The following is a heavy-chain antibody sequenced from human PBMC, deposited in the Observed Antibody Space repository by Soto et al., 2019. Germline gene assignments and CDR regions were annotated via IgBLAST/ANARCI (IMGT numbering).Heavy chain of an antibody. D-gene: IGHD2-2*01. J-gene: IGHJ5*02. CDR1: GYTFSNYG. CDR2: ISLYSDGT. Sequence: ASVKVSCKTSGYTFSNYGITWVRQAPGQPLEWLGWISLYSDGTNYAQKFQSRVSMTTDTSTTTAYMELRSLRSDDTAVYYCARVVPGAEAWFGPWGQGTLVTVSS. CDR3: ARVVPGAEAWFGP. V-gene: IGHV1-18*01.